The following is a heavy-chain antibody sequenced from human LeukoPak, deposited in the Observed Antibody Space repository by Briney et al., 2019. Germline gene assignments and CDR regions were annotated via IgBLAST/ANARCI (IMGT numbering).Heavy chain of an antibody. CDR2: ISSGSTYI. CDR1: GVTFSSFD. Sequence: GGSLRLSCAASGVTFSSFDMIWVRQAPGKGLEWVSSISSGSTYIYYADSVKGRFTISRDNAKNSLYLQMSSLRAEDTAVYYCARDGGSYYFDYWGQRTLVTVSS. CDR3: ARDGGSYYFDY. D-gene: IGHD1-26*01. J-gene: IGHJ4*02. V-gene: IGHV3-21*01.